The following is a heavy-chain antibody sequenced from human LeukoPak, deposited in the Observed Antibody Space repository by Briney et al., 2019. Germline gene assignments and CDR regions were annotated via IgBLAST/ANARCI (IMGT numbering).Heavy chain of an antibody. V-gene: IGHV3-9*01. J-gene: IGHJ6*03. CDR1: GFTFDDYA. D-gene: IGHD3-3*01. CDR3: AKAGGYDFSSYYMDV. CDR2: ISWNSGSI. Sequence: PGGSLRLSCAASGFTFDDYAMHWVRQAPGKGLEWVSGISWNSGSIGYADSVKGRFTISRDNAKNSLYLQMNSLRAEDTALYYCAKAGGYDFSSYYMDVWGKGTTVTVSS.